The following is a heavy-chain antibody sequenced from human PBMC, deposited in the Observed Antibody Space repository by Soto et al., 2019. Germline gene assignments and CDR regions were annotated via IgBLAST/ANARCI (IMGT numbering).Heavy chain of an antibody. CDR1: GYSFTSYW. CDR2: IYPGDSDT. Sequence: PGESLKISCKGSGYSFTSYWIGWVRQMPGKGLEWMGIIYPGDSDTRYSPSFQGQVTISADKSISTAYLQWSSLKASDTVMYYCASSFDYDFWSGSRPYYYYYGMDVWGQGTTVTVSS. CDR3: ASSFDYDFWSGSRPYYYYYGMDV. J-gene: IGHJ6*02. V-gene: IGHV5-51*01. D-gene: IGHD3-3*01.